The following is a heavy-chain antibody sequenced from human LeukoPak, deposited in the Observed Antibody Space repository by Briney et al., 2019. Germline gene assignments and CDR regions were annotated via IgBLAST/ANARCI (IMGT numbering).Heavy chain of an antibody. CDR3: ARADVWGSYRSVPYGMDV. CDR2: ISAYNGNT. CDR1: GYTFTSYG. J-gene: IGHJ6*02. Sequence: ASVTVSCKASGYTFTSYGISWVRQPPGQGREWMGWISAYNGNTNYAQKLQGRVTMTTDTSTRPAYMELRSLRSDDTAVYYCARADVWGSYRSVPYGMDVWGQGTTVTVSS. D-gene: IGHD3-16*02. V-gene: IGHV1-18*01.